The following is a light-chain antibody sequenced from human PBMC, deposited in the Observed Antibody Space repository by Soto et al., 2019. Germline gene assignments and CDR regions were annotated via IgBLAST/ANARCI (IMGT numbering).Light chain of an antibody. J-gene: IGKJ1*01. CDR1: QSITNW. Sequence: DIQMTQSPFTLSASIGDRVTITCRASQSITNWLAWYQLKPGKAPQLLIYDASVLETGVPSRFSGSGSGTEFTLAISGLQSDDFATYYCQQYNTYWTFGPGTKVDIK. CDR2: DAS. V-gene: IGKV1-5*01. CDR3: QQYNTYWT.